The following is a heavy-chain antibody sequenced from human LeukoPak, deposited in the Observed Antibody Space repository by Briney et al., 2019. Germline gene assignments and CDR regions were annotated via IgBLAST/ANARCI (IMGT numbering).Heavy chain of an antibody. D-gene: IGHD3-10*01. J-gene: IGHJ4*02. Sequence: PGGSLRLSCAASGFTFSTYTVSWVRQAPGEGLEWVSAITGRGGYTYYADSVKGRFTISRDNSKNTMFLQMNSLRAEDTAVYYCATFGCNGDCDYWGQGTLVTVSS. V-gene: IGHV3-23*01. CDR2: ITGRGGYT. CDR1: GFTFSTYT. CDR3: ATFGCNGDCDY.